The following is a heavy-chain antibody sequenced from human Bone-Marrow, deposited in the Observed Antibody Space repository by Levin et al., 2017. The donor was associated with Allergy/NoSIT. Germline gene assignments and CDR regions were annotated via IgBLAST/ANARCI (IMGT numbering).Heavy chain of an antibody. CDR2: IYYSGST. V-gene: IGHV4-31*03. CDR1: GGSISSGGYY. J-gene: IGHJ4*02. CDR3: ASWGDCSGGSCYDY. D-gene: IGHD2-15*01. Sequence: PSETLSLTCTVSGGSISSGGYYWSWIRQHPGKGLEWIGYIYYSGSTYYNPSLKSRVTISVDTSKNQFSLKLSSVTAADTAVYYCASWGDCSGGSCYDYWGQGTLVTVSS.